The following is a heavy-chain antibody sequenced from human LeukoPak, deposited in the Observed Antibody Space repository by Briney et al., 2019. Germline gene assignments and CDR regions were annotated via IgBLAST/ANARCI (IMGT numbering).Heavy chain of an antibody. D-gene: IGHD3-10*01. V-gene: IGHV3-48*01. J-gene: IGHJ4*02. CDR3: ARDDSPSGSYHFDY. CDR1: GFTFSSYS. Sequence: GGSLRLSCAASGFTFSSYSMNWVRQAPGKGLEWVSYISSSSSTIYYADSVKGRFTISRDNSKNTLYLQMNSLRAEDTAVYYCARDDSPSGSYHFDYWGQGTLVTVSS. CDR2: ISSSSSTI.